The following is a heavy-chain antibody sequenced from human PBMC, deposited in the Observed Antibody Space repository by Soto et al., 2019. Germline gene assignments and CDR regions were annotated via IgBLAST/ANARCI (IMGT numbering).Heavy chain of an antibody. CDR1: GFIFSNYA. CDR3: AVQWGIEVTGPDY. CDR2: IGGSGYAT. D-gene: IGHD6-19*01. J-gene: IGHJ4*02. Sequence: EVHLLESGGGLVQPGGSLRLSCKASGFIFSNYALSWVRQAPGKGLQWVSAIGGSGYATYYADSVKGRFTISRDNSRERVDLQIFTLRANDTAIYYCAVQWGIEVTGPDYWGQGTLVTVSS. V-gene: IGHV3-23*01.